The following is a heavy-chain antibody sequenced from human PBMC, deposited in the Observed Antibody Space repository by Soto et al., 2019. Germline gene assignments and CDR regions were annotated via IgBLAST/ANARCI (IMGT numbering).Heavy chain of an antibody. J-gene: IGHJ4*02. CDR3: AREPPSPAPFDY. CDR2: ISPFNGKA. CDR1: GYTFTSYG. V-gene: IGHV1-18*01. Sequence: ASVKVSCKASGYTFTSYGISWVRQAPGQGLEWMGWISPFNGKANYAQKLQGRVTITTDTSTSTAYMELRSLRSEDTAVYYCAREPPSPAPFDYWGQGTLVTVSS.